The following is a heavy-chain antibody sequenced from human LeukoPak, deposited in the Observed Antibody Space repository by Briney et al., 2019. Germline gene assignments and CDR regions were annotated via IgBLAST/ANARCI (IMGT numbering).Heavy chain of an antibody. CDR2: ISAYNGNT. Sequence: VASVKASCKASGYTFTSYGISWVRQAPGQGLEWMGWISAYNGNTNYAQKLQGRVTMTTDTSTSTAYMELRSLRSDDTAVYYCAREGRGYYDSSGYYYYYYYGMDVWGQGTTVTVSS. CDR3: AREGRGYYDSSGYYYYYYYGMDV. CDR1: GYTFTSYG. D-gene: IGHD3-22*01. V-gene: IGHV1-18*01. J-gene: IGHJ6*02.